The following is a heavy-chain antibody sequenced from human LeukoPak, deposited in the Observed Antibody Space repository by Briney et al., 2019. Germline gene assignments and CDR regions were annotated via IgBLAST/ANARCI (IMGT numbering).Heavy chain of an antibody. D-gene: IGHD3-10*01. J-gene: IGHJ4*02. V-gene: IGHV3-48*04. CDR2: ISSSSSTI. CDR1: GFTFSSYS. Sequence: GGSLRLSCAASGFTFSSYSMNWVRQAPGKGLEWVSYISSSSSTIYYADSVKGRFTISRDNAKNSLYLQMNSLRSEDTAVHYCARGFYSYGSGSYPVDYWGQGTLVTVSS. CDR3: ARGFYSYGSGSYPVDY.